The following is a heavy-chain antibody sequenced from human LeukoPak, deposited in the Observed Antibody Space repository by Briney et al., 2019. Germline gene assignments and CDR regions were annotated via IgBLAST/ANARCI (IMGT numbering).Heavy chain of an antibody. D-gene: IGHD3-10*01. CDR3: ARADYYGSGSKGVDY. V-gene: IGHV3-21*01. CDR1: GFTFSSYS. CDR2: ISSSSSYI. Sequence: GGSLRLSCAASGFTFSSYSMNWVRQAPGKGLEWVSSISSSSSYIYYADSVKGRFTTSRDNAKNSLYLQMNSLRAEDTAVYYCARADYYGSGSKGVDYWGQGTLVTVSS. J-gene: IGHJ4*02.